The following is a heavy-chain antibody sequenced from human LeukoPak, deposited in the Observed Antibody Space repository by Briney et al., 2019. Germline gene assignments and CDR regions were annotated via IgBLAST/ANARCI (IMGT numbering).Heavy chain of an antibody. J-gene: IGHJ4*02. CDR1: GFTFTYAW. CDR3: ARDRHHRFGELFP. CDR2: IKSETDGGTT. D-gene: IGHD3-10*01. Sequence: GGSLRLSCAASGFTFTYAWMSWVRQAPGTGLEWVGRIKSETDGGTTAYGSPVKGRFTISRDNAKNSLYLQMNNLRAEDTAVYYCARDRHHRFGELFPWGQGTLVTVSS. V-gene: IGHV3-15*01.